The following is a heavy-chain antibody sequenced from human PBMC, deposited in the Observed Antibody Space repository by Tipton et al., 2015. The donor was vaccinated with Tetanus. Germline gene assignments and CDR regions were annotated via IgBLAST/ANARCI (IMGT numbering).Heavy chain of an antibody. Sequence: TLSLTCTVSGGSISSSSYYWGWIRQPPGKGLEWIGEIYHSGSTNYNPSLKSRVTISVDKSKNQFSPKLSSVTAADTAVYYCARDANWGSYYYYGMDVWGQGTTVTVSS. D-gene: IGHD7-27*01. J-gene: IGHJ6*02. V-gene: IGHV4-39*07. CDR1: GGSISSSSYY. CDR2: IYHSGST. CDR3: ARDANWGSYYYYGMDV.